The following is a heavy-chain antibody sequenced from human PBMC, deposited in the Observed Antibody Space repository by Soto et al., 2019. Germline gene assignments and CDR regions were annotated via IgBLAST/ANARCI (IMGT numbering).Heavy chain of an antibody. CDR3: ARGGLSNYYYYGMDV. Sequence: ASVKVSCKASGYTFTSYDINWVRQATGQGLEWIGWMNPNSGNTGYAQKFQGRVTMTRNTSISTAYMELSSLRSEDTAVYYCARGGLSNYYYYGMDVWGQGTTVTVSS. CDR1: GYTFTSYD. J-gene: IGHJ6*02. V-gene: IGHV1-8*01. CDR2: MNPNSGNT. D-gene: IGHD3-16*02.